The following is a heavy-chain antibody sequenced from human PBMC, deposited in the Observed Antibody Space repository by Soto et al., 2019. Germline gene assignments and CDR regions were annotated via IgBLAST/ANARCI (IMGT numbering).Heavy chain of an antibody. Sequence: EVQLLESGGGLVQPGGSLRLSCAASGFTFSSYAMSWVRQTPGKGLEWVSGVLGGGGSTFYADSVKGRFTISRDNSKNTLDVQMTSLRAEDTAIYYCARKGPPRDAFDIWGQGTMVTVSS. J-gene: IGHJ3*02. CDR2: VLGGGGST. CDR3: ARKGPPRDAFDI. CDR1: GFTFSSYA. V-gene: IGHV3-23*01.